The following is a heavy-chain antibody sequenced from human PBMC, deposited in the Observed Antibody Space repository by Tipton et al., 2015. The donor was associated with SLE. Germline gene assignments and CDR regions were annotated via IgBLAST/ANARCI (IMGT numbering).Heavy chain of an antibody. CDR1: GVNVSTNY. D-gene: IGHD3-3*01. Sequence: SLRLSCVGSGVNVSTNYMNWVRQAPGKGLEWVAVLYDRGTTYHADSVQGRFTVSRDTSKNTVYFEMNRLRSEDTAVYYCAAATMLDGYYRGAFDLWGQGTVVTVSS. J-gene: IGHJ3*01. CDR2: LYDRGTT. CDR3: AAATMLDGYYRGAFDL. V-gene: IGHV3-53*05.